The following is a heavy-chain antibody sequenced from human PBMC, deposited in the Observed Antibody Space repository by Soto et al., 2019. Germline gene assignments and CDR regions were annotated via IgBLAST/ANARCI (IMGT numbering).Heavy chain of an antibody. J-gene: IGHJ4*02. CDR3: AKVRRAATLSAF. Sequence: GGCLELGRAACRDSLCSSVVGGACQAPGKGLEWVANIKGSGSDTYYVDSVKGRFTISRDNSKNTLYLQMNSLRAEYTAVHYGAKVRRAATLSAFWRQGTLVTVSS. V-gene: IGHV3-7*01. CDR1: RDSLCSSV. CDR2: IKGSGSDT.